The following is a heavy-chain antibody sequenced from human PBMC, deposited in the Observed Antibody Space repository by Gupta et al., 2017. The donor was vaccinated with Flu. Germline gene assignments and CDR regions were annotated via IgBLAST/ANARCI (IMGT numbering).Heavy chain of an antibody. J-gene: IGHJ2*01. V-gene: IGHV3-13*01. CDR2: IGTAGDM. D-gene: IGHD3-10*01. CDR1: GFPFSDFD. Sequence: EVQLVASGVGLVQLGGSLRLSCVAPGFPFSDFDWHWVSQPAGEGLEWVSAIGTAGDMYYQDSVQSRFSISRENAKSAFYLQMDSLRVGDTAVYYCARVRGGNSDPRWFFDVWGRGTLVTVSS. CDR3: ARVRGGNSDPRWFFDV.